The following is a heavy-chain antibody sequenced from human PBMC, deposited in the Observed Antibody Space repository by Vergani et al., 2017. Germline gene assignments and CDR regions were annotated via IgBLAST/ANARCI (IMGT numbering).Heavy chain of an antibody. V-gene: IGHV3-33*08. D-gene: IGHD6-13*01. CDR2: IWYDGSNK. J-gene: IGHJ6*02. Sequence: VQLVESGGGLVKPGGSLRLSCAASGFTFSSYGMHWVRQAPGKGLEWVAVIWYDGSNKYYADSVKGRFTISRDNSKNTLYLQMNSLRAEDTAVYYCARDRAAAKDYGMDVWGQGTTVTVSS. CDR1: GFTFSSYG. CDR3: ARDRAAAKDYGMDV.